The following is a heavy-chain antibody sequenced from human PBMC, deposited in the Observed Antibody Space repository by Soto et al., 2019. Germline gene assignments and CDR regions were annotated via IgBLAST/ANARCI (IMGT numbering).Heavy chain of an antibody. Sequence: SVKVSCKASGYTFSSYAISWVRQAPGQGLEWMGEIIPPFTTPNYVQKFQGRVTITADESTNTVYMELSSLRSEDTAVYYCARVPATVQPWFEPWGQGTPVIVSS. CDR3: ARVPATVQPWFEP. D-gene: IGHD4-17*01. CDR1: GYTFSSYA. J-gene: IGHJ5*02. V-gene: IGHV1-69*13. CDR2: IIPPFTTP.